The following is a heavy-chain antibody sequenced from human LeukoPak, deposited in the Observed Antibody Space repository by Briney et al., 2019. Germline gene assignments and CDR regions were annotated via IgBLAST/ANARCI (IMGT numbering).Heavy chain of an antibody. V-gene: IGHV3-11*06. D-gene: IGHD6-19*01. CDR2: ISSSSSYT. Sequence: GGSLRLSCAASGFTFSDYYMSWIRQAPGKGLEWVSYISSSSSYTNYADSVKGRFTISRDNAKNSLYLQMNSLRAEDTAVYYCARVSADSSDWSRPFGYWGQGTLVTVSS. CDR1: GFTFSDYY. J-gene: IGHJ4*02. CDR3: ARVSADSSDWSRPFGY.